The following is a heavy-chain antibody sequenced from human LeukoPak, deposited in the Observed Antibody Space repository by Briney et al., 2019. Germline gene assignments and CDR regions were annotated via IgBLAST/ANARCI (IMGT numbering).Heavy chain of an antibody. CDR3: AREATYYYDSSGYLDY. D-gene: IGHD3-22*01. J-gene: IGHJ4*02. CDR2: ISYDGSNK. CDR1: GFTFSSYA. V-gene: IGHV3-30-3*01. Sequence: PGRSLRLSCAAFGFTFSSYAMHWVRQAPGKGLEWVAVISYDGSNKYYADSVKGRFTISRDNSKNTLYLQMNSLRAEDTAVYYCAREATYYYDSSGYLDYWGQGTLVAVSS.